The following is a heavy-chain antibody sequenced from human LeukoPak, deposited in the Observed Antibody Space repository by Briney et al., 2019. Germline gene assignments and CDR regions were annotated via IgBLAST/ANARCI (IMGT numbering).Heavy chain of an antibody. CDR2: IYYIGST. CDR1: GGSISSYY. V-gene: IGHV4-59*01. Sequence: SETLSLTRTVSGGSISSYYWSWIRQPPGKGLEWIGYIYYIGSTNYNPSLKSRVTISEDTSKNQFSLKLSSVTAADTAVYYCARDQDSSGYYYFIGYDYWGQGTLVTVSS. D-gene: IGHD3-22*01. J-gene: IGHJ4*02. CDR3: ARDQDSSGYYYFIGYDY.